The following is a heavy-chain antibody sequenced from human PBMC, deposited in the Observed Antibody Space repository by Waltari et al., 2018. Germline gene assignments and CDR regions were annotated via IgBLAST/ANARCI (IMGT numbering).Heavy chain of an antibody. Sequence: QVQLVQSGAEVKTPGSSVKVSCKASGCTFSRYAISWVPRARGQGLEWRGGIIPIFGTANYAQKFQGRVTITADESTSTAYMELSSLRSEDTAVYYCARGDTAMVTNYYYYGMDVWGQGTTVTVSS. V-gene: IGHV1-69*01. CDR1: GCTFSRYA. D-gene: IGHD5-18*01. J-gene: IGHJ6*02. CDR3: ARGDTAMVTNYYYYGMDV. CDR2: IIPIFGTA.